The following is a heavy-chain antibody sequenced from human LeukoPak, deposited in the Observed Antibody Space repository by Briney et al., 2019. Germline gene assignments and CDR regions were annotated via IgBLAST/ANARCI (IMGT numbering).Heavy chain of an antibody. J-gene: IGHJ4*02. D-gene: IGHD2-21*02. V-gene: IGHV3-21*01. Sequence: GGSLRLSCAASGFTFSSYSMNWVRQAPGKGLEWVSSISSSSSYIYYADSVKGRFTISRDNAKNSLFLQMNSLRVEDTAVYYCVRGLKTAYNYFDYWGQGTLVTVSS. CDR2: ISSSSSYI. CDR3: VRGLKTAYNYFDY. CDR1: GFTFSSYS.